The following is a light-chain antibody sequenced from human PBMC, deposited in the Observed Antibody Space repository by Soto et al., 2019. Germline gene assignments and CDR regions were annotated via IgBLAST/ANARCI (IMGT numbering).Light chain of an antibody. CDR2: CAS. CDR1: QSVLYSSNNKNY. J-gene: IGKJ2*01. V-gene: IGKV4-1*01. CDR3: HQYDTTPYT. Sequence: DIVMTQSPDSLAVSLGERATINCKSSQSVLYSSNNKNYLAWYQQKPGHPPKLLIYCASTRESVVPDRFSGSGSGTDFTLTISSLQAEDVAVYYCHQYDTTPYTFCQGTKLE.